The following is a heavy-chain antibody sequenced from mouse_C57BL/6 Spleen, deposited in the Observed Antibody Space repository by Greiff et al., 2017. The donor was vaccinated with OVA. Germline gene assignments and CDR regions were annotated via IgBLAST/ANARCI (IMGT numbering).Heavy chain of an antibody. J-gene: IGHJ3*01. CDR3: ARDYDGGWYAY. V-gene: IGHV1-26*01. CDR1: GYTFTDYY. Sequence: EVQLQQSGPELVKPGASVKISCKASGYTFTDYYMNWVKQSHGKSLEWIGDINPNNGGTSYNQKFKGKATLTVDKSSSTAYMELRSLTSEDSAVYYCARDYDGGWYAYWGQGTMVTVSA. D-gene: IGHD2-4*01. CDR2: INPNNGGT.